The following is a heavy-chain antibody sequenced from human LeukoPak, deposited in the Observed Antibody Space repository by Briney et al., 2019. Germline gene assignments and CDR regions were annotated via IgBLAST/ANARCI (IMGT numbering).Heavy chain of an antibody. V-gene: IGHV4-34*01. Sequence: SETLSLTCAVYGGSFSGYYWSWIRQPPGRVLEWIGEINHSGSTNYNPSLKSRVTISVDTSKNQFSLKLSSVTAADTAVYYCARDGRGSGWPKNAFDIWGQGTMVTVSS. J-gene: IGHJ3*02. CDR1: GGSFSGYY. CDR3: ARDGRGSGWPKNAFDI. D-gene: IGHD6-19*01. CDR2: INHSGST.